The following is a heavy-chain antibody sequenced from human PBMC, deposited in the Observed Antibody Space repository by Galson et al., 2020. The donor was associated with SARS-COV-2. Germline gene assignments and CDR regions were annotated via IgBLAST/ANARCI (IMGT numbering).Heavy chain of an antibody. CDR1: GFTISRYG. CDR3: AKEGIHHLWLSGARYFDL. Sequence: GASLNISCAASGFTISRYGMHWVRQAPGKGQEWVAVIRYDGSKKYYANSVKGRYTISRDNSKNTLYLQMNRLRAEDTAVYYCAKEGIHHLWLSGARYFDLWGRGTLVTVSS. CDR2: IRYDGSKK. V-gene: IGHV3-30*02. D-gene: IGHD5-18*01. J-gene: IGHJ2*01.